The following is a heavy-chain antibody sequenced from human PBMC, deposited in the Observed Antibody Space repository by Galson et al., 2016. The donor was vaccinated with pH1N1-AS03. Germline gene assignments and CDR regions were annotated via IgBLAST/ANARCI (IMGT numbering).Heavy chain of an antibody. J-gene: IGHJ2*01. V-gene: IGHV4-59*01. CDR3: ARVKRIERVVLAAAGRYFDL. D-gene: IGHD2-8*02. Sequence: SETLSLTCTVSGDSLSSYYWSWIRQPPGKRLEWIGNIYSSGNTIYNPSLKSRVTISVDTSKNQFSLKLSSVTAADTAFYYCARVKRIERVVLAAAGRYFDLWGRGTLVIVSS. CDR2: IYSSGNT. CDR1: GDSLSSYY.